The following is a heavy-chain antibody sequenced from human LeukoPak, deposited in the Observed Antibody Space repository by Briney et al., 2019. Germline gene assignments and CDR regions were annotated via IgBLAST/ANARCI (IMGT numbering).Heavy chain of an antibody. CDR3: ARARAISWFDP. V-gene: IGHV3-48*01. D-gene: IGHD1-26*01. CDR1: GFTFRNYS. J-gene: IGHJ5*02. Sequence: HPGGSLRLSCAASGFTFRNYSMNWVRQAPGKGLEWLSYISGSGSTIYYADSVKGRFTISRDNSKNTLYLQMNSLRAEDTAVYYCARARAISWFDPWGQGTLVTVSS. CDR2: ISGSGSTI.